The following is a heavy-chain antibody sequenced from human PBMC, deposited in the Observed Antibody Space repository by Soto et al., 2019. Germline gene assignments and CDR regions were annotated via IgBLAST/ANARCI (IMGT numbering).Heavy chain of an antibody. V-gene: IGHV1-46*01. CDR2: INPSGDSR. D-gene: IGHD3-10*01. CDR3: ARDRVSRRGYNWFDP. Sequence: ASVKVSCKASGFSFSDYFMHWVRQAPGQGLEWMGIINPSGDSRNYAQKFQGRVTITRDTSTSTVYMDLSSLRYEDTAVYYCARDRVSRRGYNWFDPWGQGTLVTVSS. CDR1: GFSFSDYF. J-gene: IGHJ5*02.